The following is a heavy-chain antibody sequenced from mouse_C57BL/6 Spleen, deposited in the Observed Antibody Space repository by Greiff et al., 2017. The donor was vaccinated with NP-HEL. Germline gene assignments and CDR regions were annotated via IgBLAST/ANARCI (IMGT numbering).Heavy chain of an antibody. CDR3: ARNGGYFDY. V-gene: IGHV1-82*01. CDR1: GYAFSSSW. Sequence: VQLQQSGPELVKPGASVKISCKASGYAFSSSWMNWVKQRPGQGLEWIGRIYPGDGDTNYIGKFKGKATLTADKSSSTAYMQLSSLTSEDSAVYFCARNGGYFDYWGQGTTLTVSS. CDR2: IYPGDGDT. J-gene: IGHJ2*01.